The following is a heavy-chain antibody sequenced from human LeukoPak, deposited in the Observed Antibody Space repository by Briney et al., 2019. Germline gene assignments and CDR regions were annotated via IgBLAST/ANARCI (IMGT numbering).Heavy chain of an antibody. J-gene: IGHJ6*03. CDR2: ISYDGSNK. D-gene: IGHD5-24*01. CDR1: GFTFSSYG. CDR3: AKNIREMATYYYYMDV. V-gene: IGHV3-33*05. Sequence: PGGSLRLSCAASGFTFSSYGMHWVRQAPGKGLEWVAVISYDGSNKYYADSVQGRFTISRDNSKNTLYLQMNSLRADDTAVYYCAKNIREMATYYYYMDVWGKGTTVTVSS.